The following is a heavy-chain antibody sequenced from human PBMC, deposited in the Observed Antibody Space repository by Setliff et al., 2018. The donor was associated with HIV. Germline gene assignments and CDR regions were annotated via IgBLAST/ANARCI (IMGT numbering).Heavy chain of an antibody. CDR2: IYHSEYT. CDR1: GGSFSSDNW. CDR3: AREPDY. Sequence: SETLSLTCAVSGGSFSSDNWWTWVRQDPGKGLEWIGEIYHSEYTNYNPSLKSRVSMSVDKSKNQFSVKLPSVTAADTAVYFCAREPDYWSQGTLVTVSS. J-gene: IGHJ4*02. V-gene: IGHV4-4*02.